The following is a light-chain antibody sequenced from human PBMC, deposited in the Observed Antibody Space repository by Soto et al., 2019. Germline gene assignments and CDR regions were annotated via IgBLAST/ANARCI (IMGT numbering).Light chain of an antibody. CDR3: QHYNSFPWT. V-gene: IGKV1-5*03. CDR1: QNIYSW. J-gene: IGKJ1*01. CDR2: KAS. Sequence: DIQMTQSPSTLSASVGDRVTITCRASQNIYSWLAWNQQKPGKAPKLLLYKASNLESGVPSRFSGSGSGTEFTLTISSLEPDDFATYYCQHYNSFPWTFGQGTKVEIK.